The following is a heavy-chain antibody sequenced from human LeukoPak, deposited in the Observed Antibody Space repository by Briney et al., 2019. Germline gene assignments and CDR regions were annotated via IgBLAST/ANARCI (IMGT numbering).Heavy chain of an antibody. CDR3: ARGGDGYNYYFDY. V-gene: IGHV3-23*01. J-gene: IGHJ4*02. CDR1: GFTFSSYA. Sequence: PGGSLRLSCAASGFTFSSYAMSWVRQAPGKGLEWVSAISGSGGSTYYPDSVKGRFTISRDNSKNTLYLQMNSLRAEDTAVYYCARGGDGYNYYFDYWGQGTLVTVSS. D-gene: IGHD5-24*01. CDR2: ISGSGGST.